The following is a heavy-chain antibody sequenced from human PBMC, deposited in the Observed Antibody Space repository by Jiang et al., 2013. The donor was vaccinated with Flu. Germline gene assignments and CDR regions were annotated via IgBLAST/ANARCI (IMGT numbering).Heavy chain of an antibody. CDR2: ISAYNGNT. D-gene: IGHD3-3*01. V-gene: IGHV1-18*01. CDR1: DYTFTNYG. Sequence: GAEVKKPGASVKVSCKASDYTFTNYGISWVRQAPGQGLEWMGWISAYNGNTNFAQNLQGRFTMTTDTSTSTAYMELRSLRSDDTAIYYCAGITIFGVAQDWFDPWGQGTLVTVSS. CDR3: AGITIFGVAQDWFDP. J-gene: IGHJ5*02.